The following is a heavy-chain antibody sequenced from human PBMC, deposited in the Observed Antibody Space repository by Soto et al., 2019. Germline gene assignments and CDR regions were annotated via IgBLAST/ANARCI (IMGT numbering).Heavy chain of an antibody. CDR2: ISYDGSNK. Sequence: QVQLVESGGGVVQPGRSLRLSCAASGFTFSSYGMHWVRQAPGKGLEWVAVISYDGSNKYYADSVKGRFTISRDNSKNTLYLQMNRLRAEDTAVYYCAKGDPSDYWGQGTLVTVSS. V-gene: IGHV3-30*18. J-gene: IGHJ4*02. CDR3: AKGDPSDY. CDR1: GFTFSSYG.